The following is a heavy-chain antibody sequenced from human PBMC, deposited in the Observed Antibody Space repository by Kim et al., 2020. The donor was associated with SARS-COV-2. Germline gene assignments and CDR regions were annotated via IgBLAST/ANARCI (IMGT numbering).Heavy chain of an antibody. D-gene: IGHD2-21*01. CDR2: ISYDGSNK. CDR3: AKEFCGGDCYSVFDY. Sequence: GGSLRLSCAASGFTFSSYGMHWVRQAPGKGLEWVAVISYDGSNKYYADSVKGRFTISRDNSKNTLYLQMNSLRAEDTAVYYCAKEFCGGDCYSVFDYWGQGTLVTVSS. J-gene: IGHJ4*02. CDR1: GFTFSSYG. V-gene: IGHV3-30*18.